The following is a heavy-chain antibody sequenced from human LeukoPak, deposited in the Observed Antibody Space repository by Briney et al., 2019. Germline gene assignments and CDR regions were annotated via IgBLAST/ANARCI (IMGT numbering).Heavy chain of an antibody. CDR3: AKDTGGRDVFWSGYYSGY. D-gene: IGHD3-3*01. CDR1: GFTFSSYA. CDR2: ISGSGGST. Sequence: PGGSLRLSCAASGFTFSSYAMSWVRQAPGKGLEWVSAISGSGGSTYCADSVKGRFTISRDDSKNTPYLQMNSLRAEDTAVYYCAKDTGGRDVFWSGYYSGYWGQGTLVTVSS. V-gene: IGHV3-23*01. J-gene: IGHJ4*02.